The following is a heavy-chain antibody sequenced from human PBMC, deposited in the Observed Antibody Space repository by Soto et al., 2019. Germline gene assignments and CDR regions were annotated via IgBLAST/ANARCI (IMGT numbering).Heavy chain of an antibody. CDR3: ARGGFWSGYYYY. J-gene: IGHJ4*02. V-gene: IGHV4-34*01. CDR1: GGSFSGYY. D-gene: IGHD3-3*01. Sequence: QVQLQQWGAGLLKPSETLSLTCAVYGGSFSGYYWSWIRQPPGKGLEWIGEINHSGSTNYNPSLKSRVTISVDTSKNQFSLKLSSVTAADTAVYYCARGGFWSGYYYYWGQGTLVTVSS. CDR2: INHSGST.